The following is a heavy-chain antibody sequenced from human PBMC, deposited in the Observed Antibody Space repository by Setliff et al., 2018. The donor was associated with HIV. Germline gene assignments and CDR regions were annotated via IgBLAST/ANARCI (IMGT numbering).Heavy chain of an antibody. CDR1: GDKFGSFD. Sequence: ASVKVSCKTSGDKFGSFDINWVRQASGQGLEWVGWVYASTGHTAYARKFEGRVTMTWDPSTGIGYMELNSLRADDTAVYFCARGIDILVKMGIYYHYMDVWGKGTTVTVSS. V-gene: IGHV1-8*01. CDR3: ARGIDILVKMGIYYHYMDV. CDR2: VYASTGHT. J-gene: IGHJ6*03. D-gene: IGHD2-15*01.